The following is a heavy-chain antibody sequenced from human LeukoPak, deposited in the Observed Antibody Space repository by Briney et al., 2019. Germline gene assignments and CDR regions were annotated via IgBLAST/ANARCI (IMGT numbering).Heavy chain of an antibody. CDR1: GFTFSSYS. J-gene: IGHJ4*02. V-gene: IGHV3-21*01. D-gene: IGHD4-11*01. Sequence: PGGSLRLSCAASGFTFSSYSMNWVRQAPGKGLEWVSSISSSSSYIYYADSVKGRFTISKDNAKNLLYLQVNNLRAEDTAVYYCAREDHSKYEYWGQGTPVTVSS. CDR3: AREDHSKYEY. CDR2: ISSSSSYI.